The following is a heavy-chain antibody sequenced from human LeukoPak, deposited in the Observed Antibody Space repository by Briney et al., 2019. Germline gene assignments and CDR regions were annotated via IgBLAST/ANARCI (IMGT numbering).Heavy chain of an antibody. D-gene: IGHD6-19*01. J-gene: IGHJ4*02. V-gene: IGHV3-49*04. CDR2: IRSKAYGGTT. Sequence: PGGSLRLSCTASGFTFRDYAMSWVRQAPGKGLEWVGFIRSKAYGGTTEYAASVKGRFTISRDDSKSIAYLQMNSLKTEDTDVYYCTIVGSSGWYDNYWGQGTLVTVSS. CDR1: GFTFRDYA. CDR3: TIVGSSGWYDNY.